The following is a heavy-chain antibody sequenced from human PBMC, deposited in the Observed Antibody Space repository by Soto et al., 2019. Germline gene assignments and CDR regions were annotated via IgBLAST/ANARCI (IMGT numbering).Heavy chain of an antibody. J-gene: IGHJ5*02. Sequence: AASVKVSCKASGGTFSSYAISWVRQAPGQGLEWMGGIIPIFGTANYAQKFQGRVTITADKSTSTAYMELSSLRSEDTAVYYCARDENHSSGYSDWFDPWGQGTLVTVSS. CDR1: GGTFSSYA. D-gene: IGHD3-22*01. CDR2: IIPIFGTA. V-gene: IGHV1-69*06. CDR3: ARDENHSSGYSDWFDP.